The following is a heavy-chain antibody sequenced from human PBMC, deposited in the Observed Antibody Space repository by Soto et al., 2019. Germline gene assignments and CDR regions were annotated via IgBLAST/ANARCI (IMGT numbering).Heavy chain of an antibody. CDR3: ARVWVGTTFAYYYGMDV. Sequence: ASVKVSCKASGYTFTTYCINWVRQAPGQGLEWMGWISAYNGNTNYAQKLQGRVTMTTDTSTSTAYMELRSLRSDDTAVYYCARVWVGTTFAYYYGMDVWGQGTTVTVSS. V-gene: IGHV1-18*01. D-gene: IGHD1-1*01. CDR1: GYTFTTYC. CDR2: ISAYNGNT. J-gene: IGHJ6*02.